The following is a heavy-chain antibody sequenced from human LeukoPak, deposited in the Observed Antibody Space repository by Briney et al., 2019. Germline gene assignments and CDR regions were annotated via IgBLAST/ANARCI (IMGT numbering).Heavy chain of an antibody. D-gene: IGHD3-22*01. V-gene: IGHV5-51*01. CDR3: ATREGYYDSSGYYFDAFDI. Sequence: GESLKISCKGSGYSFTSYWIGWVRQMPGKGLEWMGIIYPGDSDTRYSPSFQGQVTISADKSISTAYLQWSSLKASDTAMYNYATREGYYDSSGYYFDAFDIWGQGTMVTVSS. J-gene: IGHJ3*02. CDR2: IYPGDSDT. CDR1: GYSFTSYW.